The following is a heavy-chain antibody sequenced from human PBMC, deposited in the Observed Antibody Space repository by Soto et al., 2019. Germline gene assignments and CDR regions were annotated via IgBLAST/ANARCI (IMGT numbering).Heavy chain of an antibody. CDR1: GGAISSGDYY. CDR2: IYYSGST. D-gene: IGHD3-9*01. V-gene: IGHV4-30-4*01. J-gene: IGHJ6*02. CDR3: ARDHYVYDILTGYGDYYGMDV. Sequence: SETLALTCTVSGGAISSGDYYWSWIRQPPGKGLEWIEYIYYSGSTYYNPSLKSRVTISVDTSKNQFSLKLSSVTAADTAVYYCARDHYVYDILTGYGDYYGMDVWGQGTTVTVSS.